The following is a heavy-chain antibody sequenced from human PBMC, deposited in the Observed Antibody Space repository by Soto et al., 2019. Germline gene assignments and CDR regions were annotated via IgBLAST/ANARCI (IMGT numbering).Heavy chain of an antibody. D-gene: IGHD3-3*01. CDR3: ARGRAIFGVVTNYYYYYMDV. Sequence: SETLSLTCAVYGGSFSGYCWSWIRQPPGKGLEWIGEINHSGSTNYNPSLKSRVTISVDTSKNQFSLKLSSVTAADTAVYYCARGRAIFGVVTNYYYYYMDVWGKGSTVTVSS. CDR1: GGSFSGYC. J-gene: IGHJ6*03. V-gene: IGHV4-34*01. CDR2: INHSGST.